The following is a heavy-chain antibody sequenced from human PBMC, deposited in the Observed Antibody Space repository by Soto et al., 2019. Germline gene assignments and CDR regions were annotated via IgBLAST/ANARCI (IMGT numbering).Heavy chain of an antibody. CDR2: IYHSGNT. CDR1: GASIITDNW. V-gene: IGHV4-4*02. D-gene: IGHD3-10*01. Sequence: QVQLQESGPGLVKPSGTLSLTCALSGASIITDNWWSWVRQPPGKEMEWIGEIYHSGNTNFNPSCKSRVTLPVNTSKNQFSLTVSSVTAADTAIYYCARASASSKLRGVVINWGQGTLVTVSS. J-gene: IGHJ4*02. CDR3: ARASASSKLRGVVIN.